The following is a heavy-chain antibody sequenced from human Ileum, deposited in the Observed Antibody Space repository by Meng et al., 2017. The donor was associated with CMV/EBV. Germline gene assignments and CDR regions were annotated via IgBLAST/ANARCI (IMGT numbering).Heavy chain of an antibody. CDR1: GGSVNRNTYY. Sequence: QLQESGPGLVKPSEAPLLTCTASGGSVNRNTYYWGWIRQPPGKSLEWIGTIFDSGSAFYNPSLQSRVSVSIDMSRNQLSLSLSSVTAADTAVYYCVRDHGSSSWFFYWGQGTLVTVSS. J-gene: IGHJ4*02. V-gene: IGHV4-39*07. CDR2: IFDSGSA. CDR3: VRDHGSSSWFFY. D-gene: IGHD6-13*01.